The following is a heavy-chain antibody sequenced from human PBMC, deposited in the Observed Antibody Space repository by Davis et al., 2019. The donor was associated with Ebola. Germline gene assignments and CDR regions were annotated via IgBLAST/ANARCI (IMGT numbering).Heavy chain of an antibody. D-gene: IGHD3-3*01. V-gene: IGHV1-3*01. CDR1: GYTFTNYP. J-gene: IGHJ3*02. CDR3: ARTSSPYYDFWSDSGRGYAFDI. CDR2: INAGNGDT. Sequence: AASVKVSCKASGYTFTNYPMHWVRQAPGQRLEWMGWINAGNGDTKYSQKFQGRVTITRDTSASTAYMELSSLTSEDTAVYYCARTSSPYYDFWSDSGRGYAFDIWGQGTMVTVSS.